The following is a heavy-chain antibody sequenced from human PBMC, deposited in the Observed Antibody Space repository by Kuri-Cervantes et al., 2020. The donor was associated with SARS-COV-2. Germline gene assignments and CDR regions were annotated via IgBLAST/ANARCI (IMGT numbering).Heavy chain of an antibody. Sequence: GESLKISCEASGFSFSAFGFHWVRQAPGKGLEWVAFLRYDGGEKHYADSVKGRFTISRDSSKNTLYLEMNSLRVEDTAVYYCAKDPLYRGTYDLGKLDYWGRGTLVTVSS. D-gene: IGHD3-3*01. CDR1: GFSFSAFG. V-gene: IGHV3-30*02. CDR2: LRYDGGEK. CDR3: AKDPLYRGTYDLGKLDY. J-gene: IGHJ4*02.